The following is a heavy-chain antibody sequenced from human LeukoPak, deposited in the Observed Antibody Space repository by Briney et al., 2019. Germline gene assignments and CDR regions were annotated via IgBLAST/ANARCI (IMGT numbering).Heavy chain of an antibody. CDR3: ARGTRAVAGTQGGTFDY. CDR1: GGSFSGYY. J-gene: IGHJ4*02. D-gene: IGHD6-19*01. Sequence: KPSETLSLTCAVYGGSFSGYYWSWIRQPPGKGLEWIGEINHSGSTNYNPSLKSRVTISVDTSKNQFSLKLSSVTAADTAVYYCARGTRAVAGTQGGTFDYWGQGTLVTVSS. V-gene: IGHV4-34*01. CDR2: INHSGST.